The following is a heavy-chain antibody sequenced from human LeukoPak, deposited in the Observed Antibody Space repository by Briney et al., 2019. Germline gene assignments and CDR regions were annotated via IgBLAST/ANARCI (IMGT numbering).Heavy chain of an antibody. CDR2: ISGSGGST. V-gene: IGHV3-23*01. D-gene: IGHD3-3*01. CDR1: GFTFSSYA. CDR3: AKDPLYYDFWSGYTNWFDP. Sequence: GGSLRLSCAASGFTFSSYAMSWVRQAPGKGLEWVSAISGSGGSTYYADSVKGRFTISRDNSKNTLYLQMNSLRAEDTAVYYCAKDPLYYDFWSGYTNWFDPWGQGTLVTVSS. J-gene: IGHJ5*02.